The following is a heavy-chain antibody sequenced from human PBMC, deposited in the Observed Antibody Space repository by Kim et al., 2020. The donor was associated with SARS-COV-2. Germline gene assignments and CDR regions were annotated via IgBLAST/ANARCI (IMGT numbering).Heavy chain of an antibody. V-gene: IGHV3-11*04. CDR3: ARDLGYYYGSGSPGGAFDI. Sequence: GRLTTSRDNAKNSLYLQMNSLRAEDTAVYYCARDLGYYYGSGSPGGAFDIWGQGTMVTVSS. D-gene: IGHD3-10*01. J-gene: IGHJ3*02.